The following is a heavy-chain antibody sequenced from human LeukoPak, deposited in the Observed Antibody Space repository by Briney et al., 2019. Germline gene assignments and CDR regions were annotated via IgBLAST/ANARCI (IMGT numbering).Heavy chain of an antibody. CDR1: GYTFTSYD. V-gene: IGHV1-8*01. CDR3: ARGRGSSSWYDY. J-gene: IGHJ4*02. D-gene: IGHD6-13*01. CDR2: MNPNSGNT. Sequence: ASVKVSCKASGYTFTSYDINWVRQATGQGLEWMGWMNPNSGNTGYAQKFQGRVTMTRNTSISTAYMELSSRRAEDTAVYYCARGRGSSSWYDYWGQGTLVTVSS.